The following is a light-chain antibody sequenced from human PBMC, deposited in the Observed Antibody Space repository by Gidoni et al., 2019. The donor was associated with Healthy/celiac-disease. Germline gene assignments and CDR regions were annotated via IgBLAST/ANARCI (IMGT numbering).Light chain of an antibody. Sequence: DIQMTQSPSSLSASVGDRVTITCRASQSISSYLNWYQQKPGKAPKLLIYAASSLQSGVTSRFSGSGTGTDVTLTISNLQPDEFATYHRQQSYSTPGTFGQGTKLEIK. CDR1: QSISSY. CDR3: QQSYSTPGT. J-gene: IGKJ2*01. V-gene: IGKV1-39*01. CDR2: AAS.